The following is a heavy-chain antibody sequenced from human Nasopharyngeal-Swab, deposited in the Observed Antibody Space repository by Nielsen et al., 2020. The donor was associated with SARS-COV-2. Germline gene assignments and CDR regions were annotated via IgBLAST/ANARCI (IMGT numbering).Heavy chain of an antibody. CDR1: GFTFSNYA. J-gene: IGHJ4*02. CDR2: ISGSGGST. D-gene: IGHD1-26*01. Sequence: GESLKISCAASGFTFSNYAMNWVRQVPGKGLEWVSAISGSGGSTYYADSVKGRFTISRDNSKNTLYLQMNSLRAEDTALYYCAKSPHGTYYDYFDYWGQGTLVTVSS. V-gene: IGHV3-23*01. CDR3: AKSPHGTYYDYFDY.